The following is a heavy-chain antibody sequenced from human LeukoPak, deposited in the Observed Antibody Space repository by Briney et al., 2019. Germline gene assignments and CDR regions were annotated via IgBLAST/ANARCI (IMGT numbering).Heavy chain of an antibody. J-gene: IGHJ4*02. CDR1: GFTFSSHA. Sequence: GGSLRLSCAASGFTFSSHATHWVRQAPGKGLEWVAVISYDGSNKYYADSVKGRFTISRDNSKNTLYLQMNSLRAEDTAVYYCARASGSYWAGIGYWGQGTLVTVSS. CDR3: ARASGSYWAGIGY. D-gene: IGHD1-26*01. V-gene: IGHV3-30-3*01. CDR2: ISYDGSNK.